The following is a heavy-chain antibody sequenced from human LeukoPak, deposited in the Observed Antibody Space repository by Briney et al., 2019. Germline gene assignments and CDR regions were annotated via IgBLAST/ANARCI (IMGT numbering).Heavy chain of an antibody. CDR3: ARGGYDRAFDY. Sequence: PSETLSLTCTVSGYSISSGYYWSWIRQPAGKGLEWIGRIYTSGSTNYNPSLKSRVIISVDTSKNQFSLKLSSVTAADTAVYYCARGGYDRAFDYWGQGTLVTVSS. V-gene: IGHV4-61*02. J-gene: IGHJ4*02. CDR1: GYSISSGYY. D-gene: IGHD3-9*01. CDR2: IYTSGST.